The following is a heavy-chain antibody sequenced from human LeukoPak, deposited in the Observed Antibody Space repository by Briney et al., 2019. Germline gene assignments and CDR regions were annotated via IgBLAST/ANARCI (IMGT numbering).Heavy chain of an antibody. Sequence: PSETLSLTCTVSGGSISSSSYYWGWIRQPPGKGLEWIGSIYYSGSTYCNPSLKSRVTISVDTSKNQFSLKLSSVTAADTAVYYCARVSGYCSGGSCGGDYYYYGMDVWGQGTTVTVSS. V-gene: IGHV4-39*07. CDR3: ARVSGYCSGGSCGGDYYYYGMDV. J-gene: IGHJ6*02. D-gene: IGHD2-15*01. CDR1: GGSISSSSYY. CDR2: IYYSGST.